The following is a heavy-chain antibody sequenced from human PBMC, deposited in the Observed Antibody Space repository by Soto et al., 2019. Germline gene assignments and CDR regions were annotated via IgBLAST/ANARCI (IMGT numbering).Heavy chain of an antibody. D-gene: IGHD2-2*01. V-gene: IGHV3-13*01. CDR3: ARGYCSSTSCSYFYHGMDV. J-gene: IGHJ6*02. Sequence: GGSLRLSCAASGFTFRNYDIHWVRQGTGVGLKWVSAIGTAGDTYYGGSVKGRFTMSRDDAKNSCYLQMNSLRAEDTAVYYCARGYCSSTSCSYFYHGMDVWGQGTTVTVSS. CDR2: IGTAGDT. CDR1: GFTFRNYD.